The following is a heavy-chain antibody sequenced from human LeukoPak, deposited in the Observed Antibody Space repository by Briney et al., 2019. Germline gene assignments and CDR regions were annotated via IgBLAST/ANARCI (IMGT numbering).Heavy chain of an antibody. CDR3: AKDPDCTSGICYTFFDY. V-gene: IGHV3-11*01. CDR2: ISSSGSTI. D-gene: IGHD2-8*01. Sequence: KPGGSLRLSCAASGFTFSDYYMSWIRQAPGKGLEWVSYISSSGSTIYYADSVKGRFTISRDNAKNSLYLQMNSLRAEDTAVYCCAKDPDCTSGICYTFFDYWGQGTLVTVSS. J-gene: IGHJ4*02. CDR1: GFTFSDYY.